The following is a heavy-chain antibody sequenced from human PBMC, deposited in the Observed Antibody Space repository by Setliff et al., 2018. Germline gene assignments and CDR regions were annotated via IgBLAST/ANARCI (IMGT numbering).Heavy chain of an antibody. Sequence: EASVKVSCKASGYTFTSYALHWLRQAPGQRLEWMTYINGGNGNTHYSQKFRGRVTVTRDTSASTVFMELSTLSSEDTAVYYCAREVYDILTGYSYWYFDLWGRGTLVTV. CDR1: GYTFTSYA. D-gene: IGHD3-9*01. V-gene: IGHV1-3*01. CDR3: AREVYDILTGYSYWYFDL. J-gene: IGHJ2*01. CDR2: INGGNGNT.